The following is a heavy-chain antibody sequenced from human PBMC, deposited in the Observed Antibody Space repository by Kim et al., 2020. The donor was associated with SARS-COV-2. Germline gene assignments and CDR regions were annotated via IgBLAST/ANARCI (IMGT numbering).Heavy chain of an antibody. CDR1: GYSFTSYW. J-gene: IGHJ4*02. D-gene: IGHD5-12*01. CDR3: ARGGQGGYSGYDPYYFDY. Sequence: GESLKISCKGSGYSFTSYWIGWVRQMPGKGLEWMGIIYPGDSDTRYSPSFQGQVTISADKSISTAYLQWSSLKASDTALYYCARGGQGGYSGYDPYYFDYWGQGTLVTVSS. CDR2: IYPGDSDT. V-gene: IGHV5-51*01.